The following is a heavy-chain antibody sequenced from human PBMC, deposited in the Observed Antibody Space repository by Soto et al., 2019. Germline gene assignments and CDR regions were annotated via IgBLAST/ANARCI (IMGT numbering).Heavy chain of an antibody. CDR3: ARGQEAADRGKDMDV. CDR2: INHSGST. Sequence: SETLSLTCAVYGGSFSGYYWSWIRQPPGKGLEWIGEINHSGSTNYNPSLKSRVTISVDTSKNQFSLKLSSVTAADAAVYYCARGQEAADRGKDMDVWGQGTTVTVSS. D-gene: IGHD6-13*01. V-gene: IGHV4-34*01. J-gene: IGHJ6*02. CDR1: GGSFSGYY.